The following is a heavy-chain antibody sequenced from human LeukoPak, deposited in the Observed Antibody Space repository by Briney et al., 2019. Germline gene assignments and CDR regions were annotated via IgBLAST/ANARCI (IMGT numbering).Heavy chain of an antibody. Sequence: SETLSLTCTVSGGSISSSSYYWGWIRQPPGKGLEWIGSIYYSGSTYYNPSLNSRVTISVDTSKNQFSLKLSSVTAADTAVYFCARRSYYGLDFDYWGQGTLVTVSS. CDR3: ARRSYYGLDFDY. V-gene: IGHV4-39*01. D-gene: IGHD3-3*01. CDR2: IYYSGST. J-gene: IGHJ4*02. CDR1: GGSISSSSYY.